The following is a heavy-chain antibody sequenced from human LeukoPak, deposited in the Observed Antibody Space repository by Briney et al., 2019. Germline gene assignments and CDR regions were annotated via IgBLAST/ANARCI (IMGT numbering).Heavy chain of an antibody. D-gene: IGHD4-23*01. CDR3: AKDKVYGGNFDY. CDR2: ISGGGRST. V-gene: IGHV3-23*01. CDR1: GFTFSSYA. J-gene: IGHJ4*02. Sequence: GGSLRLXCAASGFTFSSYAMSWVRQAPGKGLEWVSIISGGGRSTYYADSVKGRFTISRDNSKNTLFLQMNSLRAEDTAVYYCAKDKVYGGNFDYWGQGTLVTVSS.